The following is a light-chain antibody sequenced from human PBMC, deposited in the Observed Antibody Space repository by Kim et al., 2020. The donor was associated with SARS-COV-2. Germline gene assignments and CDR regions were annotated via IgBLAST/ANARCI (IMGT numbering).Light chain of an antibody. Sequence: GTVGDRVTLTYRASQNVSNYLNWYHQKPGKAPKLLIYAASRLQSGVPSRFSGSGSGTQFTLTISSLQPEDFATYYCQQSSSIPTTFGQGTRLEIK. CDR3: QQSSSIPTT. CDR2: AAS. V-gene: IGKV1-39*01. CDR1: QNVSNY. J-gene: IGKJ5*01.